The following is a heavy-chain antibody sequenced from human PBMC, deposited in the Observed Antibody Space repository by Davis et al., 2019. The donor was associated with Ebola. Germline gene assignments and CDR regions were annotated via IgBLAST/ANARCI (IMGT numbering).Heavy chain of an antibody. J-gene: IGHJ4*02. CDR3: ARGSVEQWLVPDY. CDR1: GFTFSSYS. D-gene: IGHD6-19*01. CDR2: ISSSSSTI. Sequence: GGSLRLSCAASGFTFSSYSMNWVRQAPGKGLEWVSYISSSSSTIYYADSVKGRFTISRDNAQNSLYLQMNSLRAEDTAVYYCARGSVEQWLVPDYWGQGTLVTVSS. V-gene: IGHV3-48*04.